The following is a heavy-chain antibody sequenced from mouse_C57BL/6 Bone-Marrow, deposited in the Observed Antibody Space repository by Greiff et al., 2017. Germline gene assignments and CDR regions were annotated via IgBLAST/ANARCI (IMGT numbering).Heavy chain of an antibody. D-gene: IGHD1-1*01. CDR2: IWSGGST. J-gene: IGHJ4*01. CDR1: GFSLTSYG. V-gene: IGHV2-2*01. CDR3: SRNDYGSHYYAMDY. Sequence: VQLQQSGPGLVQPSQSLSITCTVSGFSLTSYGVHWVRQSPGKGLEWLGVIWSGGSTDYNAAFISRLSISKDNSKSQVFFKMNSLQADDTAMYYCSRNDYGSHYYAMDYWGQGTSVTVSS.